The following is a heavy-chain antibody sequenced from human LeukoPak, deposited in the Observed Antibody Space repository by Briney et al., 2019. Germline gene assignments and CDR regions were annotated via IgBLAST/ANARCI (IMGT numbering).Heavy chain of an antibody. V-gene: IGHV1-18*04. J-gene: IGHJ4*02. CDR1: GYTFTSYG. D-gene: IGHD3-9*01. Sequence: GASVKVSCKASGYTFTSYGISWVRQAPGQGLEWMGWISAYNGSTNYAQKLQGRVTMTTDTSTSTAYMELRSLRSDDTAVYYCARIVLRYFDWLLTPDYWGQGTLVTVSS. CDR3: ARIVLRYFDWLLTPDY. CDR2: ISAYNGST.